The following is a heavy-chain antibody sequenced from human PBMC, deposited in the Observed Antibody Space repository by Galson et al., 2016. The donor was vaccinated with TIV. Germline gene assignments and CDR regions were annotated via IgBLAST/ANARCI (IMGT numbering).Heavy chain of an antibody. D-gene: IGHD3-22*01. CDR2: LSDGGNT. CDR3: ARDRVVDATYYFYYYGMDV. Sequence: SLRLSCAASGLSVTINYMTWVRQAPGKGLEWVSLLSDGGNTYYSDSVRGRFTISRDNSKNILYLQMNSLRVEDTAVYFCARDRVVDATYYFYYYGMDVWGHGTAVTVSS. CDR1: GLSVTINY. J-gene: IGHJ6*02. V-gene: IGHV3-66*02.